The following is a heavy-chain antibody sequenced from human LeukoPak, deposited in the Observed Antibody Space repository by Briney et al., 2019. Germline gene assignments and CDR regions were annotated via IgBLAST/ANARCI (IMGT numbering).Heavy chain of an antibody. J-gene: IGHJ4*02. Sequence: GGSLGLSCAASGFTFSSYAMSWVRQAPGKGLEWVSAISGSGCSTYYADSVKGRFTISRDNSKNTLYLQMNSLRAEDTAVYYCAKMDYDFWSGYWYFDYWGQGTLVTVSS. CDR1: GFTFSSYA. CDR2: ISGSGCST. D-gene: IGHD3-3*01. CDR3: AKMDYDFWSGYWYFDY. V-gene: IGHV3-23*01.